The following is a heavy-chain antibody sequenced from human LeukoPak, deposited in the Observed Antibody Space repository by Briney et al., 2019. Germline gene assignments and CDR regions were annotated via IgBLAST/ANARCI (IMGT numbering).Heavy chain of an antibody. CDR3: ARDRGDGTVSYFDP. V-gene: IGHV1-2*06. CDR1: GYTITGYY. D-gene: IGHD2-8*02. CDR2: INPNSGGT. J-gene: IGHJ4*02. Sequence: ASVKVSCKASGYTITGYYMHWVRQAPGQGLEWMGRINPNSGGTNSAQMFQGRITMTRDTSISTAYMELSRLRSDDTAVYFCARDRGDGTVSYFDPWGQGTLVTVSS.